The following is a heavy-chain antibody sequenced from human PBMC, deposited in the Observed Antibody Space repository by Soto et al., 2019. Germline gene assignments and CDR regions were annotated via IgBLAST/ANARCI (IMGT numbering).Heavy chain of an antibody. V-gene: IGHV3-30-3*01. CDR3: ARDCLPYSSSGNYFDY. CDR1: GFTFSSYA. J-gene: IGHJ4*02. CDR2: ISYDGSNK. D-gene: IGHD6-6*01. Sequence: PGGSLRLSCAASGFTFSSYAMHWVRQAPGKGLEWVAVISYDGSNKYYADSVKGRFTISRDNSKNTLYLQMNSLRAEDTAVYYCARDCLPYSSSGNYFDYWGQGTLVTVSS.